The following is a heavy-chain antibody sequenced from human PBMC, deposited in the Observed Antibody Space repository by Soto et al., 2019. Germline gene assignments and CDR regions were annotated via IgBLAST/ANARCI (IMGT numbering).Heavy chain of an antibody. CDR2: ISSSSSYT. Sequence: GGSLRLSCAASGFTFSDYYMSWIRQAPGKGLEWVSYISSSSSYTNYADSVKGRFTISRDNAKNSLYLQMNSLRAEDTAVYYCARDSGFIVVVPAAMPGQHYYGMDVWGQGTTVTVSS. V-gene: IGHV3-11*06. CDR1: GFTFSDYY. D-gene: IGHD2-2*01. CDR3: ARDSGFIVVVPAAMPGQHYYGMDV. J-gene: IGHJ6*02.